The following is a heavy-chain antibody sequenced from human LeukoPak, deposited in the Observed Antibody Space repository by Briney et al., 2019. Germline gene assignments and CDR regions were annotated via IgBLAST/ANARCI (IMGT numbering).Heavy chain of an antibody. Sequence: ASVKVSCKASGYTFTSYGISWVRQAPGQGLERMGWISAYNGNTNYAQKFQGRVTMTRDTSISTAYMELSRLRSDDTAVYYCARARTTRQPYLQHWGQGTLVTVSS. CDR2: ISAYNGNT. J-gene: IGHJ1*01. CDR1: GYTFTSYG. CDR3: ARARTTRQPYLQH. V-gene: IGHV1-18*01. D-gene: IGHD1-1*01.